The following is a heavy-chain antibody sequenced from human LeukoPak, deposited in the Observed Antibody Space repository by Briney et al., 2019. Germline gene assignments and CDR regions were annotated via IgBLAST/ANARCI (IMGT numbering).Heavy chain of an antibody. CDR1: GFTFSSYA. V-gene: IGHV3-64D*06. D-gene: IGHD2-2*01. CDR2: ISSNGGST. Sequence: GGSLRLSCSASGFTFSSYAMHWVRQAPGKGLEYVSAISSNGGSTHYADSVKGRFTISRDNSKNTLYLQMSSLRAEDTAVYYCVKVGYCSSTSCYAYFDYWGQGTLVTVSS. J-gene: IGHJ4*02. CDR3: VKVGYCSSTSCYAYFDY.